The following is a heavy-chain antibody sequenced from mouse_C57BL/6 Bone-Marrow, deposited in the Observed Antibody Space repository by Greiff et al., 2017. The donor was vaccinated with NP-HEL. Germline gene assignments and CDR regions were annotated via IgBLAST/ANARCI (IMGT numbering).Heavy chain of an antibody. CDR3: ARVPD. Sequence: VQLQQPGAELVKPGASVKLSCKASGYTFTSYWMQWVKQRPGQGLEWIGEIDPSDSYTNYNQKFKGKATLTVDTSSSTAYMQLSSLTSEDSAVYYCARVPDWGQGTSVTVSS. J-gene: IGHJ4*01. V-gene: IGHV1-50*01. CDR2: IDPSDSYT. CDR1: GYTFTSYW. D-gene: IGHD5-1*01.